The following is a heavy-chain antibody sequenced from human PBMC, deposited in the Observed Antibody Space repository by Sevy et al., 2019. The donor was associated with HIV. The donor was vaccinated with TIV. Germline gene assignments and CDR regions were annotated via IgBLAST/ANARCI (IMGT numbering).Heavy chain of an antibody. J-gene: IGHJ3*02. D-gene: IGHD2-15*01. CDR2: INPNSGST. V-gene: IGHV1-2*02. CDR1: GYTFTGHY. CDR3: ARVFPYCSGGSCYSPYDAFDI. Sequence: ASVKVSCKASGYTFTGHYMHWVRQAPGQGREWMGWINPNSGSTDYAQKFQGRVTLTRDTSISTAYLELSRLTSDDTAVSYCARVFPYCSGGSCYSPYDAFDIWGQGTMVTVSS.